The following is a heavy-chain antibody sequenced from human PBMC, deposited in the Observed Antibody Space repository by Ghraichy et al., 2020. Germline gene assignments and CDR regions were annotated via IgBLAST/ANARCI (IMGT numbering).Heavy chain of an antibody. CDR2: IYYSGST. J-gene: IGHJ5*02. Sequence: SETLSLTCTVSGGSISSGGYYWSWIRQHPGKGLEWIGYIYYSGSTYYNPSLKSRVTISVDTSKNQFSLKLSSVTAADTAVYYCARGTFSGYSWFDPWGQGTLVTVSS. D-gene: IGHD5-12*01. CDR1: GGSISSGGYY. V-gene: IGHV4-31*03. CDR3: ARGTFSGYSWFDP.